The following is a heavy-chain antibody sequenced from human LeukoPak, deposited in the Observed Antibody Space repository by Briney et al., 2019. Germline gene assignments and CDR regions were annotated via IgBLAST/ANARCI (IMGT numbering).Heavy chain of an antibody. V-gene: IGHV3-23*01. CDR2: ISGSGGST. Sequence: VGSLRLSCAASGFTFSSYAMSWVRQAPGKGLEWVSAISGSGGSTYYADSVKGRFTISRDNSKNTLYLQMNRLRAEDTAVYYCAKADNYYDSSGYYYHFDYWGQGTLVTVSS. D-gene: IGHD3-22*01. CDR1: GFTFSSYA. CDR3: AKADNYYDSSGYYYHFDY. J-gene: IGHJ4*02.